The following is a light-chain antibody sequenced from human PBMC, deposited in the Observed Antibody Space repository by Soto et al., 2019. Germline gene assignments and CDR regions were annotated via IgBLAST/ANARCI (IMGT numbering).Light chain of an antibody. CDR1: SSDVGGYNY. CDR2: DVI. CDR3: SSYTGSSTQV. J-gene: IGLJ1*01. V-gene: IGLV2-14*03. Sequence: QSALTQPASVSGSPGQSITISCTGTSSDVGGYNYVSWYQQHPDKAPKLMIYDVINRPSGVSNRFSGSKSGNTASLTISGLLAEDEADYYCSSYTGSSTQVFGTGTKLTVL.